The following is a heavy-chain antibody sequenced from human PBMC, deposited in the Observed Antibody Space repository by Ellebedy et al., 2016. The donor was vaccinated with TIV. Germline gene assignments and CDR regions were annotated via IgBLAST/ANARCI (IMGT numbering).Heavy chain of an antibody. CDR2: VFYTGTT. D-gene: IGHD3-10*01. CDR1: GFSFSDYA. Sequence: ESLKISCAASGFSFSDYAMSWIRQSPGKGLEWIGYVFYTGTTNYNPSLQSRVTMSLDTSKKQFSLRLRSVTAADTAIYYCARQLGWGSDWVDPWGHGILVTVSS. J-gene: IGHJ5*02. CDR3: ARQLGWGSDWVDP. V-gene: IGHV4-59*08.